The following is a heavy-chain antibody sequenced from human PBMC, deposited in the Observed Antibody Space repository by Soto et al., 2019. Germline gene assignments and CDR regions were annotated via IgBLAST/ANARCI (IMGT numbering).Heavy chain of an antibody. CDR2: ISSSGSTI. CDR1: GFTFSSYE. J-gene: IGHJ4*02. Sequence: PGGSLRLSCAASGFTFSSYEMNWVRRAPGKGLEWVSYISSSGSTIYYADSVKGRFTISRDNAKNSLYLQMNSLRAEDTAVYYCARGIAAAPVYWGQGTLVTVSS. CDR3: ARGIAAAPVY. D-gene: IGHD6-13*01. V-gene: IGHV3-48*03.